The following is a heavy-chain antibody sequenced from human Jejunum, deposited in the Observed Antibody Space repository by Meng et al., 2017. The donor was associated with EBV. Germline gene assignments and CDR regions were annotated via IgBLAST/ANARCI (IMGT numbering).Heavy chain of an antibody. D-gene: IGHD2-2*03. CDR2: IYWDGRRT. Sequence: VRSAGAGGGVGRPGGALTLSCVAPGFTPGDHGMNWVTQVPGKGLEWVATIYWDGRRTGYADSVKGRFTISRDNAKNSLYLQMNSLRAEDTALYHCARDKRGAGYCHDYWGQGTLVTVSS. CDR3: ARDKRGAGYCHDY. CDR1: GFTPGDHG. J-gene: IGHJ4*02. V-gene: IGHV3-20*01.